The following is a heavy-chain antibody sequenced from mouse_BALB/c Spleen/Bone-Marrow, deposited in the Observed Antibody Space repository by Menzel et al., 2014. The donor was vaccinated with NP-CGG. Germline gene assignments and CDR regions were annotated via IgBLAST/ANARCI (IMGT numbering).Heavy chain of an antibody. V-gene: IGHV4-1*02. J-gene: IGHJ3*01. Sequence: EVKLVESGGGLVQPGGFLKLSCAASGFDFRTYWMSWVRQAPGKGLEWIGEINPDSKTKNYAPSLKDKFIISRDNAKNTQYQQMSKVRSEDTALYYCARMGYYGWLAYWGQGTLVTVSA. CDR3: ARMGYYGWLAY. D-gene: IGHD1-1*01. CDR2: INPDSKTK. CDR1: GFDFRTYW.